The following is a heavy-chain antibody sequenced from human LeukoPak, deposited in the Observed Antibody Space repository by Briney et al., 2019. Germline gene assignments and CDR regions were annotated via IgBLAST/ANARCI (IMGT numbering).Heavy chain of an antibody. CDR2: INHSGST. J-gene: IGHJ4*02. Sequence: SETLSLTCAVYGGSFSGYYWSWIRQPPGKGLEWIGEINHSGSTNYNPSLKSRVTISVDTSKNQISLKLSSVTAADTAVYYCASIRVSEYYFDYWGQGTLVTVSS. CDR1: GGSFSGYY. CDR3: ASIRVSEYYFDY. V-gene: IGHV4-34*01.